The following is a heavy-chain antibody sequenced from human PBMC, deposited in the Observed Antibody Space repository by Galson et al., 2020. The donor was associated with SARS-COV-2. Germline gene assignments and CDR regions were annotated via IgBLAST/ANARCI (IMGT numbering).Heavy chain of an antibody. D-gene: IGHD3-22*01. Sequence: ASVKVSCKASGYTFTDYYIHWVRQATGQGLEWMGWMNPSSGNTGYAQKFQGRVTMTRDTSISTAYMELSSLSSEDTAVYYCAIGNRPHYHDCSGYWPIVDSWGQGSLVTVSS. V-gene: IGHV1-8*02. CDR1: GYTFTDYY. J-gene: IGHJ4*02. CDR2: MNPSSGNT. CDR3: AIGNRPHYHDCSGYWPIVDS.